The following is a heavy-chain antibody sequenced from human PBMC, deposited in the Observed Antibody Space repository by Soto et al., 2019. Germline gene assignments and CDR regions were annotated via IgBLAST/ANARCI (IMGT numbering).Heavy chain of an antibody. CDR2: TYYRSRWYS. D-gene: IGHD4-4*01. J-gene: IGHJ4*02. V-gene: IGHV6-1*01. CDR1: GDSVSSNGAA. Sequence: SQTLSLTCAISGDSVSSNGAAWNWLRQSPSRCLEWLGRTYYRSRWYSDYAPSVKSRITVNPDTSQNQFSLQLNSVTPEDTAIYYCARDPPGVHSAYDFWGQGTLVTVSS. CDR3: ARDPPGVHSAYDF.